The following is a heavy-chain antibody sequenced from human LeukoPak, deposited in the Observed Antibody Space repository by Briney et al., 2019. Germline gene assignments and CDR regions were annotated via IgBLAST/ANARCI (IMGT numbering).Heavy chain of an antibody. CDR2: IYYSGST. D-gene: IGHD3-10*01. CDR1: GGSISSSSHY. J-gene: IGHJ4*02. V-gene: IGHV4-39*07. Sequence: SETLSLTCTVSGGSISSSSHYWGWIRQPPGKGLEWIGSIYYSGSTYYNPSLKSRVTISVDTSKNQFSLKLSSVTAADTAVYYCARERGYYYGSGSYSRIDYWGQGTLVTVSS. CDR3: ARERGYYYGSGSYSRIDY.